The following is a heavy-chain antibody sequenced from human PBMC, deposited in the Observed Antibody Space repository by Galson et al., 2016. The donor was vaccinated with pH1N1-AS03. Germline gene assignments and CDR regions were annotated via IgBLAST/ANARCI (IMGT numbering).Heavy chain of an antibody. J-gene: IGHJ3*02. CDR3: ALPNSGGNAFEI. V-gene: IGHV2-5*02. D-gene: IGHD2/OR15-2a*01. CDR1: GVSVPSSGLA. CDR2: IYWDDAK. Sequence: PALVKPTQTLTLTCSLSGVSVPSSGLAVGWFRPPPGKALEWLALIYWDDAKRFSPSLRNRLTITKDTSRNQVVLTVTSVDPMDIATYFCALPNSGGNAFEIWGPGTMVTVSS.